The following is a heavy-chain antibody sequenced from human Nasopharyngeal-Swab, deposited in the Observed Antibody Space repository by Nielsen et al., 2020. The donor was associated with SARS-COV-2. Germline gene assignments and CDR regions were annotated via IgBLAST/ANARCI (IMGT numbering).Heavy chain of an antibody. CDR3: ATLTVGGNNWFDP. D-gene: IGHD4-23*01. Sequence: VRQMPGKGLEWMGRIDPSDSYTNYSPSFQDHVTISADKSISTAYLQWSSLKASDTAMYYCATLTVGGNNWFDPWGQGTLVTVSS. CDR2: IDPSDSYT. J-gene: IGHJ5*02. V-gene: IGHV5-10-1*01.